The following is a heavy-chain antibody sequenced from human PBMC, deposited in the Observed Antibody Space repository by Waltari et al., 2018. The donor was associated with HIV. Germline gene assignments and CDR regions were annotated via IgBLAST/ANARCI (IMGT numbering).Heavy chain of an antibody. J-gene: IGHJ4*02. V-gene: IGHV3-74*01. D-gene: IGHD5-12*01. CDR2: IDSAGSRI. CDR3: VRDGMVATFDH. CDR1: GFTFSVHW. Sequence: EVQLVESGGDLVQPGGSLRLSCAASGFTFSVHWMHWVRQVPGKGLVWGARIDSAGSRISYAESVKGRFSISRDNAENTLYLQMNSLRVEDTAVYYCVRDGMVATFDHWGQGTLVTVSS.